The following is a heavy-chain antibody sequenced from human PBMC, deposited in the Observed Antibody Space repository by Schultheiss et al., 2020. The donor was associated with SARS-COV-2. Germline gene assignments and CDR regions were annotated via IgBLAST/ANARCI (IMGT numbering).Heavy chain of an antibody. CDR3: ARGTICMDV. Sequence: ASVKVSCKVSGYTLTELSMHWVRQAPGQGLEWMGWISAYNGNTNYAQKLQGRVTMTTDTSTSTAYMELRSLRSDDTAVYYCARGTICMDVWGQGTTVTVSS. D-gene: IGHD3-3*01. J-gene: IGHJ6*02. CDR2: ISAYNGNT. V-gene: IGHV1-18*01. CDR1: GYTLTELS.